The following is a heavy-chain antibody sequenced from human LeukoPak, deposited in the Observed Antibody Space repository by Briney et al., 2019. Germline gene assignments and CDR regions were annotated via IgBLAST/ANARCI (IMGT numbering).Heavy chain of an antibody. CDR3: TRGGGYYGSGTWYYFDY. J-gene: IGHJ4*02. CDR2: INPSGGST. V-gene: IGHV1-46*01. Sequence: ASVKVSCKASGYTFTSYYMHWVRQAPGQGLEWMGIINPSGGSTSYAQKFQGRVTMTRDTSTSTVYMELSSLRSEDTAVYYCTRGGGYYGSGTWYYFDYWGQGTLVTVSS. D-gene: IGHD3-10*01. CDR1: GYTFTSYY.